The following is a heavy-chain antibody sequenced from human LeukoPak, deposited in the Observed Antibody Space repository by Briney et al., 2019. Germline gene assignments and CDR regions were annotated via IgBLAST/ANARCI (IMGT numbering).Heavy chain of an antibody. V-gene: IGHV3-30-3*01. CDR1: GFTFSNYA. CDR2: ISYDGSNK. Sequence: GGSLRLSCAASGFTFSNYAIHWVRQAPGKGLEWVAVISYDGSNKYYADSVKGRFTISRDNSKNTLYLQMNSLSAEDTAVYYCAKDEILDYWGQGTLVTVSS. D-gene: IGHD5-24*01. J-gene: IGHJ4*02. CDR3: AKDEILDY.